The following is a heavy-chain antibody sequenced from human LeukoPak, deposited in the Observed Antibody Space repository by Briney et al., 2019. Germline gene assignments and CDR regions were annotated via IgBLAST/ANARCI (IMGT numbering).Heavy chain of an antibody. CDR3: ARSGGSGFQLDS. V-gene: IGHV4-4*07. J-gene: IGHJ4*02. CDR2: SYTTGST. Sequence: SDTLSLTCTVPGGSIGSYYWSWIRQPAGKGLEWIGRSYTTGSTNYNPSLKTRVTMSLDTSKNQLSLNLSSVTAADTAVYYCARSGGSGFQLDSWGQGTLVTVSS. D-gene: IGHD1-26*01. CDR1: GGSIGSYY.